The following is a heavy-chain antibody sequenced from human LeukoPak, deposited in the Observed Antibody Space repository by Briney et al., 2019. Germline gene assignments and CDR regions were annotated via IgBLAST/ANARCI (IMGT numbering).Heavy chain of an antibody. CDR2: IYHSGST. CDR3: ARVEATMIVVVTYNWYFDL. CDR1: GYSISSGYY. D-gene: IGHD3-22*01. Sequence: PSETLSLTCTVSGYSISSGYYWGWTRQPPGKGLEWIGSIYHSGSTYYKPSLKSRVTISVDTSKNQFSLKLSSVTAADTAVYYCARVEATMIVVVTYNWYFDLWGRGTLVTVSS. J-gene: IGHJ2*01. V-gene: IGHV4-38-2*02.